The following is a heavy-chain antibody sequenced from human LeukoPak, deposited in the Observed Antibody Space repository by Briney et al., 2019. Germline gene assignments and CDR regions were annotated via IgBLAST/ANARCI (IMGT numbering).Heavy chain of an antibody. D-gene: IGHD3-10*01. CDR2: IYSGGST. Sequence: GGSLRLSCAASGFTVSSNYMSWVRQAPGKGLEWVSVIYSGGSTYYADSVKGRFTISRGNSKNTLYLQMNSLRAEDAAVYYCARAIMVRGVRSYYFDYWGQGTLVTVSS. V-gene: IGHV3-53*01. J-gene: IGHJ4*02. CDR3: ARAIMVRGVRSYYFDY. CDR1: GFTVSSNY.